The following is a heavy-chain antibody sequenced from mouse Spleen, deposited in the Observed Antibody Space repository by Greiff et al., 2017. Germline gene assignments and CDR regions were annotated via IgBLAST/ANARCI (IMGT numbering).Heavy chain of an antibody. CDR2: IDPNSGGT. CDR1: GYTFTSYW. D-gene: IGHD2-2*01. J-gene: IGHJ1*03. V-gene: IGHV1-72*01. CDR3: ARGNLLLWLREGYFDV. Sequence: QVQLQQPGAELVKPGASVKLSCKASGYTFTSYWMHWVKQRPGRGLEWIGRIDPNSGGTKYNEKFKSKATLTVDKPSSTAYMQLSSLTSEDSAVYYCARGNLLLWLREGYFDVWGTGTTVTVSS.